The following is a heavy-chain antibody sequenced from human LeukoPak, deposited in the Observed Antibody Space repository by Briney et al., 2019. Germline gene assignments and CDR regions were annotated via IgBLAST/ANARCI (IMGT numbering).Heavy chain of an antibody. CDR3: VRDLGGRSGH. J-gene: IGHJ4*02. D-gene: IGHD1-26*01. Sequence: GGSLRLSCAASGFIFSNYAMSWVRQAPGKGLEWVSAIDSTGAYTGYAGSVKGRFTISKDSSKTILYLQMNSLRAEDTAVYYCVRDLGGRSGHWGQGTLVTVSS. CDR2: IDSTGAYT. CDR1: GFIFSNYA. V-gene: IGHV3-23*01.